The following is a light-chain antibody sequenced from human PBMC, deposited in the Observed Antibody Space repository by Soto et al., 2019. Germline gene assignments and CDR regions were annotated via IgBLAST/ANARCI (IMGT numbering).Light chain of an antibody. J-gene: IGKJ5*01. CDR2: GAS. Sequence: ESVSTQSPATLSASPGERVTLSCRASQSVASSVAWYQQKPGQAPRLILYGASTRATGFPARFSGSGSGTEFTLTISSLQSEDFAVYYCQQYHNGPPITFGQGTRLEIK. CDR3: QQYHNGPPIT. V-gene: IGKV3-15*01. CDR1: QSVASS.